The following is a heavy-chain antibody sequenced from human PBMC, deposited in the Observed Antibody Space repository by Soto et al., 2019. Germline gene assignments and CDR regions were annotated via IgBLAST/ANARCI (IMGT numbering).Heavy chain of an antibody. CDR1: GYTFTSYG. CDR3: ARSRKVATANWFDP. Sequence: QVQLLQSGAEVKKPGASVKVSCKASGYTFTSYGISWVRQAPGQGLEWMGWISGYSGNTNYAQNLQGRVTMTTDTSTRTAYMELRSLRSDDTAMYYCARSRKVATANWFDPWGQGTLVTVSS. V-gene: IGHV1-18*01. D-gene: IGHD5-12*01. CDR2: ISGYSGNT. J-gene: IGHJ5*02.